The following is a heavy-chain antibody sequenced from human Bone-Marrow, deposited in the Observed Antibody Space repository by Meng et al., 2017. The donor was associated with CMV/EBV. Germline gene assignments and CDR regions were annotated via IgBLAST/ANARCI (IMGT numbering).Heavy chain of an antibody. CDR2: IKQDGSEK. CDR1: GFTFSSYW. V-gene: IGHV3-7*01. CDR3: AREGIVATFDY. D-gene: IGHD5-12*01. Sequence: GESLKISCAASGFTFSSYWMSWVRQAPGKGLEWVANIKQDGSEKYYVDSVKGRFTISRDNAKNSLYLQMNSLRAEDTAVYYCAREGIVATFDYWGQGTLVTVSS. J-gene: IGHJ4*02.